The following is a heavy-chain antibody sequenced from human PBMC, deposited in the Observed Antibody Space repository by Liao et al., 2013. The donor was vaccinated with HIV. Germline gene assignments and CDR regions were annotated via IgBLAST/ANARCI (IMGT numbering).Heavy chain of an antibody. Sequence: QLQESGPGLVKPSETLSLTCTVSRGSISTSDYYWGWIRQPPGKALEWIGSIHHSGSTYYNLSLKSRLTMSVDTSKNHFSLKLSSVTAADTAVYYCARYTVTPEGYWYFDLWGRGTLVTVSS. CDR1: RGSISTSDYY. J-gene: IGHJ2*01. CDR3: ARYTVTPEGYWYFDL. D-gene: IGHD4-17*01. CDR2: IHHSGST. V-gene: IGHV4-39*07.